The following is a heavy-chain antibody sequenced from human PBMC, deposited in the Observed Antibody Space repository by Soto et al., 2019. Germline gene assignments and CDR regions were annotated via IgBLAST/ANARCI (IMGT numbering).Heavy chain of an antibody. D-gene: IGHD5-18*01. CDR3: ARGRRGYSCGYSSQTWIWFDP. J-gene: IGHJ5*02. Sequence: PSETLSLTCAVYGGSFSGYYWSWIRQPPGKGLEWIGEINHSGSTNYNPSLKSRVTISVDTSKNQFSLKLSSVTAADTAVYYCARGRRGYSCGYSSQTWIWFDPWGQGTLVTVSS. V-gene: IGHV4-34*01. CDR1: GGSFSGYY. CDR2: INHSGST.